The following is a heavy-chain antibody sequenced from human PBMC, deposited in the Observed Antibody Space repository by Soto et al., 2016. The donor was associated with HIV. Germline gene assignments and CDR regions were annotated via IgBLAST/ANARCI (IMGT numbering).Heavy chain of an antibody. CDR2: ISAYDGEP. D-gene: IGHD5-12*01. Sequence: QVQLVQSGAEVKKPGASVKVSCKTSGYSFTSYGLSWVRQAPGQGLEWMGWISAYDGEPNYVQRLQGRVTMTTDRSTRTAYMELRNLRSDDTAVYYCAREDGYGGYARMDVWGQGTTATVSS. CDR3: AREDGYGGYARMDV. CDR1: GYSFTSYG. J-gene: IGHJ6*02. V-gene: IGHV1-18*01.